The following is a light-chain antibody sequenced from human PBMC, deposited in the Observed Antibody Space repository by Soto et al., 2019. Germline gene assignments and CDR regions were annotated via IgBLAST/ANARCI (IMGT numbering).Light chain of an antibody. Sequence: EIVLTQSPATLSLSPGERATLSCRASQSVSSYLAWYQQKPGQAPRLLIYDASNRATGIPARFSGSGSGTXXXXXXSXLEPEDFAVYYCQQRSIWPLTFGGGTKVEIK. CDR1: QSVSSY. J-gene: IGKJ4*01. CDR3: QQRSIWPLT. V-gene: IGKV3-11*01. CDR2: DAS.